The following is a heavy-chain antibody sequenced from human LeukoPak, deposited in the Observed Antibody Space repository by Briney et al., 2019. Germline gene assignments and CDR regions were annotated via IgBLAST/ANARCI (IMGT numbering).Heavy chain of an antibody. J-gene: IGHJ4*02. D-gene: IGHD2-15*01. CDR3: AKSGRYCSGGTCYQEASLDY. CDR2: ISSSGATI. Sequence: GGSLRLSCAASGFILSDYYMNWIRQAPGRGLEWVSYISSSGATIYYADSVKGRFTISRDNSKNTLYLQMNSLRAEDTALYYCAKSGRYCSGGTCYQEASLDYWGQGTLVTVSS. CDR1: GFILSDYY. V-gene: IGHV3-11*01.